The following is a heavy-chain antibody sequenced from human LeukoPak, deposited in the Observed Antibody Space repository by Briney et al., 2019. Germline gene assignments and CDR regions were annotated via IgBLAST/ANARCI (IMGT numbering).Heavy chain of an antibody. V-gene: IGHV3-23*01. CDR2: ISGSGGST. D-gene: IGHD6-13*01. J-gene: IGHJ6*02. Sequence: PGGSLRLSCAASGFTFSSYAMSWVRQAPGKGLEWVSAISGSGGSTYSADSVKGRFTISRDNSKNTLYLQMNCLRAEDTAVYYCAIETPYSSSWPDYYYYGMDVWGQGTTVTVSS. CDR3: AIETPYSSSWPDYYYYGMDV. CDR1: GFTFSSYA.